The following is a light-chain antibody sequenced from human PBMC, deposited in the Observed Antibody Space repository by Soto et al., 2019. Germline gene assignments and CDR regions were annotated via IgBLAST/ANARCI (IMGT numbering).Light chain of an antibody. CDR2: GNT. V-gene: IGLV1-40*01. CDR1: SSNIGADYE. J-gene: IGLJ1*01. CDR3: QSYDSTQKCCV. Sequence: QSVLTQPPSVSGAPGQRVIISCTGGSSNIGADYEVHWYQQLPGTAPKLLIYGNTNRPSGVPDRFSGSKSGPSASLAITGLQAEDEAEYYCQSYDSTQKCCVFGNGTKVTVL.